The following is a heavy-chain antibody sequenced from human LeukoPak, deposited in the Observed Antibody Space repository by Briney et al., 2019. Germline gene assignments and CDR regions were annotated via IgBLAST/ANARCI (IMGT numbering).Heavy chain of an antibody. Sequence: SETLSLTCTVSGGYITSSSYYWDWIRQPPGRGLEWIGSIYYSGNTYYNPSLKSRVTISVDTSKNQFSLKLISVTAADTAVYYCARAVSGYDLVDYWGQGTLVTVSS. CDR1: GGYITSSSYY. CDR3: ARAVSGYDLVDY. V-gene: IGHV4-39*07. J-gene: IGHJ4*02. D-gene: IGHD5-12*01. CDR2: IYYSGNT.